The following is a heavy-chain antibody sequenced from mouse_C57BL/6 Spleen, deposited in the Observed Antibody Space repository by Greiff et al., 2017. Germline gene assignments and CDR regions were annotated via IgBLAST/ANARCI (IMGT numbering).Heavy chain of an antibody. D-gene: IGHD1-1*01. V-gene: IGHV1-64*01. CDR2: IHPNSGST. J-gene: IGHJ1*03. CDR1: GYTFTSYW. Sequence: QVQLQQSGAELVKPGASVKLSCKASGYTFTSYWMHWVKQRPGQGLEWIGMIHPNSGSTNYNEKFKSKATLTVDKSSSTAYMQLSSLTSEDSAVYYCARGDYYGSRGYFDVWGTGTTVTVSS. CDR3: ARGDYYGSRGYFDV.